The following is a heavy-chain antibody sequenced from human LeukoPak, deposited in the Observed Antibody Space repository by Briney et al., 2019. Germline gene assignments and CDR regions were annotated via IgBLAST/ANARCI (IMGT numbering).Heavy chain of an antibody. D-gene: IGHD3-16*01. CDR1: GGSISTYY. V-gene: IGHV4-59*01. CDR3: ARDTYYFDY. CDR2: IYYSGNT. J-gene: IGHJ4*02. Sequence: SETLSLTCTVSGGSISTYYWTWIRQPPGKGLEWIGSIYYSGNTYYNSSLKSRVTISLDTSKNQFSLKLSSVTAADTAVYYCARDTYYFDYWGQETLVTVSS.